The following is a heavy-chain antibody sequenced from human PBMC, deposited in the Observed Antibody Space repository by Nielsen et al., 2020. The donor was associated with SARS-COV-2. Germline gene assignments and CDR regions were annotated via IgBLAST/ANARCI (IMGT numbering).Heavy chain of an antibody. J-gene: IGHJ4*02. CDR2: ISWNSGTI. V-gene: IGHV3-9*01. Sequence: SLKISCAASGFTYDDYAVHWVRQAPGKGLEWVSGISWNSGTIGYADSVKGRFTFSRDNAKNYLYLQMTSLRAEDTALYYCAKEDCSGGSCYGHFDYWGQGTLVTVSS. D-gene: IGHD2-15*01. CDR1: GFTYDDYA. CDR3: AKEDCSGGSCYGHFDY.